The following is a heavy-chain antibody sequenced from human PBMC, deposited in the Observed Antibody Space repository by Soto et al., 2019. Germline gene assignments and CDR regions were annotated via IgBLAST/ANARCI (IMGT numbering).Heavy chain of an antibody. V-gene: IGHV3-66*01. J-gene: IGHJ4*02. CDR3: ARGRGSTGYLGREHYFDY. CDR1: GFSVTNNY. CDR2: IDIGGNT. D-gene: IGHD2-2*01. Sequence: GGSLRLSCAASGFSVTNNYMNWVRQAPGKGLEWVSIIDIGGNTYYADSVKDRFTTSRDNSRNTLYLHMDSLRAEDTAVYYCARGRGSTGYLGREHYFDYWSQGTLVTVSS.